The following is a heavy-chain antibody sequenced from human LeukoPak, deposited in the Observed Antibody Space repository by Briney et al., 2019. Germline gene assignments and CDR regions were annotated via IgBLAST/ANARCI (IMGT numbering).Heavy chain of an antibody. D-gene: IGHD6-13*01. CDR2: ISGSGGRT. J-gene: IGHJ4*02. V-gene: IGHV3-23*01. CDR3: ASRNIEAAALDC. Sequence: GRSLRPSCAASGSTFSSYATRCARQPPGNGMEWGSAISGSGGRTYYADSVKGRFTISRDNSKSALYLQMNSLRAEDTAVYYCASRNIEAAALDCWGRGTLVTVSS. CDR1: GSTFSSYA.